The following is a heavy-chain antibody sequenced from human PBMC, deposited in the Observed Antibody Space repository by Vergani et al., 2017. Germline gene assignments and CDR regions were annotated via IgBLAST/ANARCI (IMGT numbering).Heavy chain of an antibody. D-gene: IGHD2-8*01. CDR1: GFTFSSYA. V-gene: IGHV3-30*04. J-gene: IGHJ4*02. CDR3: ARDHRYCTNGVCYKSAFDY. CDR2: ISYDGSNK. Sequence: QVQLVESGGGVAQPGRSLRLSCAASGFTFSSYAMHWVRQAPGKGLEWVAVISYDGSNKYYADSVKGRFTISRDNSKNTLYLQMNSLRAEDTAVYYCARDHRYCTNGVCYKSAFDYWGQGTLVTVSS.